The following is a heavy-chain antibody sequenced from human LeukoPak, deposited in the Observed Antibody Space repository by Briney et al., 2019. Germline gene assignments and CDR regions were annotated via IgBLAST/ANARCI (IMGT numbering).Heavy chain of an antibody. Sequence: SETLSLTCTVSGGSISATGYFWGWIHQPPGKGLEYIGYIHSDGTTNYNPSLQSRVTVSLDTSRIQFSLRLYSVTAADTAVYFCARLNYRGGEALHFDSWGQGTLVTVSS. J-gene: IGHJ4*02. CDR3: ARLNYRGGEALHFDS. CDR2: IHSDGTT. D-gene: IGHD3-16*01. CDR1: GGSISATGYF. V-gene: IGHV4-61*05.